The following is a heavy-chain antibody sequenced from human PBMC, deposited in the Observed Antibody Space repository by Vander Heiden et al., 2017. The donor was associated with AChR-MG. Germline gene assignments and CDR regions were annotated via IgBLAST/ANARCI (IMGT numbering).Heavy chain of an antibody. V-gene: IGHV4-39*01. CDR2: IYYSGST. Sequence: QLQLQESGPGLVKPSETLSLTCTVSGGSISSSSYYWGWIRQPPGKGLEWIGSIYYSGSTYYNPSLKSRVTISVDTSKNQFSLKLSSVTAADTAVYYCARRYYYDSSGYYFHFDYWGQGTLVTVSS. D-gene: IGHD3-22*01. CDR3: ARRYYYDSSGYYFHFDY. J-gene: IGHJ4*02. CDR1: GGSISSSSYY.